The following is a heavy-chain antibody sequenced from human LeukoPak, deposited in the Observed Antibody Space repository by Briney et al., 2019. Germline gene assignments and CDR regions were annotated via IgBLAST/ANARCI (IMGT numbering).Heavy chain of an antibody. CDR1: GFTFSSYA. CDR2: ISGSGGST. Sequence: GGSLRLSCAASGFTFSSYAISWVRQAPGKGLEWVSAISGSGGSTYYADSVKGRFTISRDDSKNTLYLQMNSLRAEDTAVYYCANLMTTVTRYYYYGMDVWGQGTTVTVSS. D-gene: IGHD4-11*01. V-gene: IGHV3-23*01. CDR3: ANLMTTVTRYYYYGMDV. J-gene: IGHJ6*02.